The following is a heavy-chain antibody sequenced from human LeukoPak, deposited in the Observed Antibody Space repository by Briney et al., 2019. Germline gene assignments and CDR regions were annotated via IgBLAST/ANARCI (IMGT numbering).Heavy chain of an antibody. V-gene: IGHV3-9*01. CDR1: GFTFDDYA. CDR2: ISWNSGTI. CDR3: AKDVFTMVRGVLEY. Sequence: GGSLRLSCAASGFTFDDYAMHWVRQAPGKGLEWVSGISWNSGTIGYADSVKGRFTISRDNAKNSLYLQMNSLRAEDTALYYCAKDVFTMVRGVLEYWGQGTLVTVSP. J-gene: IGHJ4*02. D-gene: IGHD3-10*01.